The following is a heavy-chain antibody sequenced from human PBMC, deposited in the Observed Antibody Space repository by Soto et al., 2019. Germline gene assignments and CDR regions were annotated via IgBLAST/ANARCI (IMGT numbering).Heavy chain of an antibody. Sequence: PSETLSLTCAVYGGSFSGYYWSWIRQPPGKGLEWIGEINHSGSTNYNPSLKSRVTISVDTSKNQFSLKLSSVTAADTAVYYCARGYCSGGSCYLFRTRFDYWGQGTLVTVSS. CDR3: ARGYCSGGSCYLFRTRFDY. J-gene: IGHJ4*02. CDR2: INHSGST. V-gene: IGHV4-34*01. CDR1: GGSFSGYY. D-gene: IGHD2-15*01.